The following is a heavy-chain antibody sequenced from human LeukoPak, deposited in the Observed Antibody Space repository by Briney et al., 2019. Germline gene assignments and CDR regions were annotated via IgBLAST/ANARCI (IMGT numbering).Heavy chain of an antibody. CDR1: GGSFSGYY. Sequence: SETLSLTCAVYGGSFSGYYWSWLRQPPGKGLEWIGEINHSGSTNYNPSLKSRVTISVDTSKNQFSLKLSSVTAADTAVYYCARGTYYDFWSGFNWFDLWGQGTLVTVSS. CDR3: ARGTYYDFWSGFNWFDL. J-gene: IGHJ5*02. CDR2: INHSGST. D-gene: IGHD3-3*01. V-gene: IGHV4-34*01.